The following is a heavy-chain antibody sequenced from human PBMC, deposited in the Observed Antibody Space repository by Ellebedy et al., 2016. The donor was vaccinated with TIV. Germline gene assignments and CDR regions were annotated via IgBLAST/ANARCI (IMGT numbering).Heavy chain of an antibody. CDR2: INIDGSST. Sequence: GESLKISCAASGFTLGNYWMHWLRQAPGKGPVWVSRINIDGSSTTYADSVKGRFTVSRDNAKNTLYLQMNSLRAEDTAVYYCARDVLFGEIWPWGQGTLVTVSS. J-gene: IGHJ1*01. D-gene: IGHD3-10*01. CDR1: GFTLGNYW. CDR3: ARDVLFGEIWP. V-gene: IGHV3-74*03.